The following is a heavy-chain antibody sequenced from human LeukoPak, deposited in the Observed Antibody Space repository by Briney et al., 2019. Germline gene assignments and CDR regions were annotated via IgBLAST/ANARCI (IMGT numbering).Heavy chain of an antibody. V-gene: IGHV4-34*01. CDR3: ARGYYGSGSNYQRFDY. CDR2: INHSGST. CDR1: GGSFSGYY. J-gene: IGHJ4*02. D-gene: IGHD3-10*01. Sequence: SETLSLTCAVYGGSFSGYYWSWIRQPPGKGLEWIGEINHSGSTNYNPSLKSRVTISVDTSKNQFSLKLSSVTAADTAVYYCARGYYGSGSNYQRFDYWGQGTLVTVSS.